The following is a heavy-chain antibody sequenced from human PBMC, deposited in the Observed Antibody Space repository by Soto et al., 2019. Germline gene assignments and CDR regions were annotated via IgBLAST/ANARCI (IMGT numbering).Heavy chain of an antibody. V-gene: IGHV1-18*01. CDR3: TRDRLTLTTSLIFDF. D-gene: IGHD3-9*01. CDR2: ISPYSGKT. Sequence: QVQLVQSGAEVKKPGASVKVSCKASGYTFTNYGIAWVRQAPGQGLEWMGWISPYSGKTDYRQNLQGRVTMTADTSTTTAYMELRSLRSDATAVYYCTRDRLTLTTSLIFDFWGQGTLVTVSS. CDR1: GYTFTNYG. J-gene: IGHJ4*02.